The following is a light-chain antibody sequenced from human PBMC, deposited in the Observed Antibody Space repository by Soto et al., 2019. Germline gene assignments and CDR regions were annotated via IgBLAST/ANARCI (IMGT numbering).Light chain of an antibody. CDR3: KQFGSSPPPRT. J-gene: IGKJ1*01. Sequence: ETVLTQSPGTLSLSPGERATLSCRASQSVSSSYLAWYQQKPGQAPRLLIYGASSRATGIPDRFSDSGSGPEVTLTISRREREEFAVYYWKQFGSSPPPRTFGEGPKVEI. V-gene: IGKV3-20*01. CDR2: GAS. CDR1: QSVSSSY.